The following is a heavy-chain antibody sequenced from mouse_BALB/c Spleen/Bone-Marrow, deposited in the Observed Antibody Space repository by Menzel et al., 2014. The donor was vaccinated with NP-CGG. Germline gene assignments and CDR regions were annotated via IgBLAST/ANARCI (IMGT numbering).Heavy chain of an antibody. CDR1: GFTFTDHY. CDR3: ARDYLYYFDY. J-gene: IGHJ2*01. Sequence: EVKVVESGGGLVQPGGFLRPSCATSGFTFTDHYMSWVRQPPGKALEWLGFIRNKANGCTTEYSASVRGRFTISRDNSQSIVYLQMNTLRAEDSATYYCARDYLYYFDYWGQGTTLTVSS. V-gene: IGHV7-3*02. D-gene: IGHD2-1*01. CDR2: IRNKANGCTT.